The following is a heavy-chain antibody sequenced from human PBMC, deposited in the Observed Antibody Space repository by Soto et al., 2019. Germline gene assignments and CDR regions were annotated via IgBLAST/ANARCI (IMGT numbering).Heavy chain of an antibody. CDR1: GGSISSYY. CDR2: IYYSGST. J-gene: IGHJ2*01. V-gene: IGHV4-59*08. Sequence: QVQLQESGPGLVKPSETLSLTCTVSGGSISSYYWSWIRQPPGKGLEWIGYIYYSGSTNYNPSLKXRXTXXADTSKYQFSLKLSSVTAADTAVYYCARFNWYFDIWGRGTLVTVSS. CDR3: ARFNWYFDI.